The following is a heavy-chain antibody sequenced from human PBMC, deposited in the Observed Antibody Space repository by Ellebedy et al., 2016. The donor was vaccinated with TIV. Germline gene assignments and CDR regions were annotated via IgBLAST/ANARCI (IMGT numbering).Heavy chain of an antibody. V-gene: IGHV5-51*01. CDR1: GYSFTSYW. CDR3: ARRSVGATPNDAFDI. D-gene: IGHD1-26*01. CDR2: IYPGDSDT. J-gene: IGHJ3*02. Sequence: GESLKISCKGSGYSFTSYWIGWVRQLPGKGLEWMGIIYPGDSDTRYSPSFQGQVTISADKSISTAYLQWSSLKASDTAMYYCARRSVGATPNDAFDIWGQGTMVTVSS.